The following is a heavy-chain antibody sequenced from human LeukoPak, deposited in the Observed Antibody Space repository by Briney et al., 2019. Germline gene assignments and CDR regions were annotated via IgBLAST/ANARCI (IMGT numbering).Heavy chain of an antibody. V-gene: IGHV3-11*01. D-gene: IGHD3-10*01. CDR3: ASMASNGASSDY. CDR2: ISSSGSTI. CDR1: GFTVSSNY. J-gene: IGHJ4*02. Sequence: GGSLRLSCAASGFTVSSNYMSWIRQAPGKGLEWVSYISSSGSTIYYADSVKGRFTISRDNAKNSLYLQMNSLRAEDTAVYYCASMASNGASSDYWGQGTLVTVSS.